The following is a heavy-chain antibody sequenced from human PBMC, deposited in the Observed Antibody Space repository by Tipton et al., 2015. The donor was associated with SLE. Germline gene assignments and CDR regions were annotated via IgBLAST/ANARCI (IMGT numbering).Heavy chain of an antibody. Sequence: TLSLTCAVYGGSFSGYYWSWIRQPPGKGLEWIGEINHRGSTNYNPSLKSRITISEDTSKNQFSLRLNSVTAADTAVYFCARGGVGGYDYFDFWGQGTPVTVSS. CDR2: INHRGST. CDR1: GGSFSGYY. CDR3: ARGGVGGYDYFDF. J-gene: IGHJ4*02. V-gene: IGHV4-34*09. D-gene: IGHD5-12*01.